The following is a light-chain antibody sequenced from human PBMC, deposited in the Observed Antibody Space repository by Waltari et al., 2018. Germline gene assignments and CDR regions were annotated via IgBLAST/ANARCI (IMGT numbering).Light chain of an antibody. CDR2: EGN. Sequence: YQPPPIKAPKIIIYEGNKRSSGVSDRFSGSKSGNTASLTISGLQAEDEADYYCCSYTGTTTPRLFGGGTKLTVL. CDR3: CSYTGTTTPRL. V-gene: IGLV2-23*01. J-gene: IGLJ3*02.